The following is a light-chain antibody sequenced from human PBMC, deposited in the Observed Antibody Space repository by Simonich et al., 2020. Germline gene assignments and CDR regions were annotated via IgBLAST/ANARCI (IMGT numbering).Light chain of an antibody. V-gene: IGKV1-33*01. J-gene: IGKJ4*01. Sequence: DIQMTQSPSSLSASVEDRVTITCQASQDISYYLNWYQQKTGKATKLLIYDASNLETGVPSMINESGSGTDFTFTISSLQPEDIATYYCQQYDNLPTFGGGTKVEIK. CDR2: DAS. CDR1: QDISYY. CDR3: QQYDNLPT.